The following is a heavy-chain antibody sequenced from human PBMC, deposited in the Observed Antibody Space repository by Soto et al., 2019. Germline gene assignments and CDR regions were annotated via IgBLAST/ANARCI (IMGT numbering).Heavy chain of an antibody. CDR2: IYHSGST. CDR1: GGSISSGGYS. V-gene: IGHV4-30-2*01. CDR3: AVDYSNGYYFDY. Sequence: SSETLSLTCAVSGGSISSGGYSWSWIRQPPGKGLEWIGYIYHSGSTYYNPSLKSRVTISVATSKNQFSLKLTSVTAADTAVYYCAVDYSNGYYFDYWGQGTLVTVSS. D-gene: IGHD4-17*01. J-gene: IGHJ4*02.